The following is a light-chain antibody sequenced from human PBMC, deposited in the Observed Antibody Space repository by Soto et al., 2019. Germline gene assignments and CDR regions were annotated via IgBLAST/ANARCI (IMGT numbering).Light chain of an antibody. Sequence: QSALTQPASVSGTPGQSITISCTGASSDVVRHNVVSWYQQRPGKAPKLMIFEDNKRPSGVSNRFSGSKSGNTASLTISGLQAEDEADYYCCSYAGITTYVVFGGGTKLTVL. V-gene: IGLV2-23*01. J-gene: IGLJ2*01. CDR3: CSYAGITTYVV. CDR2: EDN. CDR1: SSDVVRHNV.